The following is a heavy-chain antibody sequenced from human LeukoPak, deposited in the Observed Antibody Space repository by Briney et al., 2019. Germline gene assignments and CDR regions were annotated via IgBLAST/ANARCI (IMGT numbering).Heavy chain of an antibody. CDR1: GGSFSGYY. CDR3: AREEWFGELPYDY. Sequence: PSETLSLTCAVYGGSFSGYYWSWIRQPPGKGLEWIGEINHSGSTNYNPSLKSRVTISVDTSKNQFSLKLSSVTAADTAVYYCAREEWFGELPYDYWGQGTLVTVSS. V-gene: IGHV4-34*01. D-gene: IGHD3-10*01. J-gene: IGHJ4*02. CDR2: INHSGST.